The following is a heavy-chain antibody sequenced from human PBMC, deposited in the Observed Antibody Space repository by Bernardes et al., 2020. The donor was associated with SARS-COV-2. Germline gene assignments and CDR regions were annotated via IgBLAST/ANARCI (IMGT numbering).Heavy chain of an antibody. J-gene: IGHJ2*01. CDR1: GYSFSNYW. D-gene: IGHD3-3*01. Sequence: GESLKISCKGSGYSFSNYWIGWVRQMPGKGLEWMGIINPDDSDARYSPSFEGQVTISADRSMRTAYLEWSSLRASDTAIYYCARHPMESYFDLWGRGTLVTVSS. CDR3: ARHPMESYFDL. V-gene: IGHV5-51*01. CDR2: INPDDSDA.